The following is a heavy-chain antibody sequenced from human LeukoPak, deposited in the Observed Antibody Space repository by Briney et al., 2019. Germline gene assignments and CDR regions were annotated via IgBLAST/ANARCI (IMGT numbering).Heavy chain of an antibody. Sequence: SETLSLTCVVYGGSFSGYYWSWIRQPPGKGLEWIGEINHSGSTNYNPSLKSRVTISVDTSKNQFSLKLSSVTAADTAVYYCARVRPYYYYYMDVWGKGTTVTVSS. V-gene: IGHV4-34*01. CDR3: ARVRPYYYYYMDV. CDR2: INHSGST. CDR1: GGSFSGYY. J-gene: IGHJ6*03.